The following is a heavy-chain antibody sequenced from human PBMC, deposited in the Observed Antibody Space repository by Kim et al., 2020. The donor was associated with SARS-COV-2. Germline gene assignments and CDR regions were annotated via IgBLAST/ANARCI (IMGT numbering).Heavy chain of an antibody. CDR3: ARDAVKYSRSWYYNY. J-gene: IGHJ4*02. D-gene: IGHD6-13*01. Sequence: SVKVSCKASGYTFSNYGISWVRQAPGQGLEWMGRIIPILGIADYPQKFQGRVTITADKSTSTAYMELSSLRSEDTAVYYCARDAVKYSRSWYYNYCGPGTLVTASS. CDR1: GYTFSNYG. V-gene: IGHV1-69*04. CDR2: IIPILGIA.